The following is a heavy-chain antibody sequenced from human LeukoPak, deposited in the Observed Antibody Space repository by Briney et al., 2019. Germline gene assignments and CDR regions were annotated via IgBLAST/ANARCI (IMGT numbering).Heavy chain of an antibody. D-gene: IGHD5-18*01. CDR3: ARDGGYSYGKKGCFEK. V-gene: IGHV3-48*03. Sequence: GGSLRLSCAASGFTFSSYEMNWVRQAPGKGLEWVSYISSSGSTKYYADSVKGRFTISRDNAKNSPYLQMNSLRAEDTAVYYCARDGGYSYGKKGCFEKWGQGTLVTVSS. CDR1: GFTFSSYE. CDR2: ISSSGSTK. J-gene: IGHJ4*02.